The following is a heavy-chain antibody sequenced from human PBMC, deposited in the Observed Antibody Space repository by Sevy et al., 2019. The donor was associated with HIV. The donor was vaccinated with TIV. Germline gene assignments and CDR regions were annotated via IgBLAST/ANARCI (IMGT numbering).Heavy chain of an antibody. CDR1: GFTFSTYS. J-gene: IGHJ4*02. V-gene: IGHV3-48*01. CDR2: ISRSSRTI. Sequence: GGSLRLSCAASGFTFSTYSMNWVRQAPGKGLEWVSYISRSSRTIYYADSVEGRVTISRDNAKNSLSLQINSLRADDTAVYYCARAYSGGWPQGAWTDYWGQGTLVTVSS. CDR3: ARAYSGGWPQGAWTDY. D-gene: IGHD6-19*01.